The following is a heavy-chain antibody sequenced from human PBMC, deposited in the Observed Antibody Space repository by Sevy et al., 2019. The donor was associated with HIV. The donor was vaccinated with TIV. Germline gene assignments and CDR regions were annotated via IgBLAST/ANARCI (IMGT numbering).Heavy chain of an antibody. CDR2: IYYSGST. V-gene: IGHV4-39*01. Sequence: SETLSLTYTVSGGSISSSSYYWGWIRQPPGKGLEWIGSIYYSGSTYYNPSLKSRVTITVDTSKNQFSLKLSSVTAADTAVYYCARRDAYYYGMDVWGQGTTVTVSS. J-gene: IGHJ6*02. CDR3: ARRDAYYYGMDV. D-gene: IGHD2-21*01. CDR1: GGSISSSSYY.